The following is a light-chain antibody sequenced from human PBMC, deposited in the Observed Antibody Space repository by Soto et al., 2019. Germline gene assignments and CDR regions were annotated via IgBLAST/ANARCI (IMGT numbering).Light chain of an antibody. CDR3: SSYGGSDRYVV. V-gene: IGLV2-8*01. Sequence: QSALTQFPSASGSPGQSVTISCTGTSSDVGAYNYVSWYQQHPGNAPKLMIYEVTKRPSGVPDRFSGSKSGNTASLTVSGLQADDEADYYCSSYGGSDRYVVFGGGTKVTVL. CDR2: EVT. J-gene: IGLJ2*01. CDR1: SSDVGAYNY.